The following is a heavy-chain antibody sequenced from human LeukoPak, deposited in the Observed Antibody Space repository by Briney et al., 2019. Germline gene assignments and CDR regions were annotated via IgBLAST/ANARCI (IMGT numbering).Heavy chain of an antibody. CDR1: GGSISSGDFP. CDR3: ARGFYGAGSHFDY. Sequence: SETLSLTCAVSGGSISSGDFPWSWIRQPPGKGLEWIGYIFHTGHTSYNPSLKSRVTISVDMSRNQLSLRLTSVTTADTAVYYCARGFYGAGSHFDYWGQGTLVTVSS. J-gene: IGHJ4*02. V-gene: IGHV4-30-2*01. CDR2: IFHTGHT. D-gene: IGHD3-10*01.